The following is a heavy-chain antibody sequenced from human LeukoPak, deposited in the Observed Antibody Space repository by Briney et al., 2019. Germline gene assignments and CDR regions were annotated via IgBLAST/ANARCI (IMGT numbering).Heavy chain of an antibody. CDR1: GFTFSSYA. D-gene: IGHD3-22*01. CDR3: AGDREDYYDSSGYYYYYGMDV. V-gene: IGHV3-30-3*01. J-gene: IGHJ6*02. CDR2: ISYDGSNK. Sequence: GRSLRLSCAASGFTFSSYAMHWVRQAPGKGLEWVAVISYDGSNKYYADSVKGRFTISRDNSKNTLYLQMNSLRAEDTVVYYCAGDREDYYDSSGYYYYYGMDVWGQGTTVTVSS.